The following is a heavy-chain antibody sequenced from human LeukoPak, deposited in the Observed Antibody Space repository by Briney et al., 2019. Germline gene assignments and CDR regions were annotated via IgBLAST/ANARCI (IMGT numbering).Heavy chain of an antibody. J-gene: IGHJ5*02. D-gene: IGHD6-19*01. CDR3: ARRSPAVAARFDP. CDR2: IYPGDSDT. Sequence: GESLKISCKGSGYRFTTNWIAWVRQMPGKGLEWMGIIYPGDSDTRYSPSFQGQVTISADKSITTVYLQWSSLKASDTAMYYCARRSPAVAARFDPWGQGTLVTVSS. CDR1: GYRFTTNW. V-gene: IGHV5-51*01.